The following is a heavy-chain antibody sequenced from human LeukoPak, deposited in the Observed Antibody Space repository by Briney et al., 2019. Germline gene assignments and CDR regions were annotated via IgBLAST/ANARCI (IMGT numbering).Heavy chain of an antibody. D-gene: IGHD3-10*01. Sequence: SENLSLTCTVSGYSLTNGYYWVWIRQPPGKGLEWIGAVYLSASTYYNPSLRSRVATSVDTSKNQFSLKLSSVTAADTAVYFCARSGPYYYHYLDVWGKGTTVTVSS. V-gene: IGHV4-38-2*02. CDR3: ARSGPYYYHYLDV. CDR2: VYLSAST. CDR1: GYSLTNGYY. J-gene: IGHJ6*03.